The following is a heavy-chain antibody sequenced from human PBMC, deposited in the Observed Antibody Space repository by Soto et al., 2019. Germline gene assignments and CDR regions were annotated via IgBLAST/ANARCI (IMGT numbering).Heavy chain of an antibody. CDR1: GGSISSYY. D-gene: IGHD6-19*01. Sequence: PSETLSLTCTVSGGSISSYYWSWIRQPPGKGLEWIGYIYYSGSTNYNPSLKSRVTISVDTSKNQFSLKLSSVTAADTAVYYCASSIAVSGTSGPAFDIWGQGTMVTVSS. V-gene: IGHV4-59*01. CDR2: IYYSGST. J-gene: IGHJ3*02. CDR3: ASSIAVSGTSGPAFDI.